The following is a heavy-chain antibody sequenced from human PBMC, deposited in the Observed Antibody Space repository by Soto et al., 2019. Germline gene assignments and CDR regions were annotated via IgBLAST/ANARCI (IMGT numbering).Heavy chain of an antibody. D-gene: IGHD4-17*01. V-gene: IGHV1-46*03. CDR2: INPSGGST. CDR1: GYTFTSYY. CDR3: AGISLDYGDGKGDAFDI. J-gene: IGHJ3*02. Sequence: ASVKVSCKASGYTFTSYYMHWVRQAPGQGLEWMGIINPSGGSTSYAQKCQGRVTMTRDTSTSTVYMELSSLRSEDTAVYYCAGISLDYGDGKGDAFDIWGQGTMVTVSS.